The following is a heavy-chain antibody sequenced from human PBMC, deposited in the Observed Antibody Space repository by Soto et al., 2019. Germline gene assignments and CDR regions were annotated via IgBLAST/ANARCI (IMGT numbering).Heavy chain of an antibody. CDR1: GFSLSTSGVG. D-gene: IGHD4-17*01. CDR3: AHSLAAANYGDYKPINSFDD. Sequence: QITVKETGPTLVNPTQTLTLTFTFSGFSLSTSGVGVGWIRQPPGKALAWLALIYWDDDKRYSPDLNSMLTITKDTYNNQVVLTMTNMDPVDTATYSCAHSLAAANYGDYKPINSFDDWGQGALGTFPS. J-gene: IGHJ4*02. CDR2: IYWDDDK. V-gene: IGHV2-5*02.